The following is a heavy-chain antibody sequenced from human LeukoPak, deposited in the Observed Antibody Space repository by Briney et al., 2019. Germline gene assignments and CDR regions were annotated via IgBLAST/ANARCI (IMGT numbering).Heavy chain of an antibody. CDR2: ITNSGDHS. Sequence: GGSLRLSCAASGFTFSSHVMSWVRQAPGKGLEWVSIITNSGDHSIHADSVKGRFTIFRDNSKNTLYLQMNSLRAEDTAVYYCAKAPAPYCNGGSCYPLDYWGQGTLVTVSS. CDR3: AKAPAPYCNGGSCYPLDY. D-gene: IGHD2-15*01. CDR1: GFTFSSHV. J-gene: IGHJ4*02. V-gene: IGHV3-23*01.